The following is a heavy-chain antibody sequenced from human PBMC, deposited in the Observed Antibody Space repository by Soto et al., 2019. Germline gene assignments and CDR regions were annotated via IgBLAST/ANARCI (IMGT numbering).Heavy chain of an antibody. V-gene: IGHV5-51*01. CDR2: IYPGDSDT. CDR3: ASPSLYSGSYYLAY. D-gene: IGHD1-26*01. CDR1: GYSFTSYW. J-gene: IGHJ4*02. Sequence: PGESLKVSWKGSGYSFTSYWIGWMSKMTGKGLEWMGIIYPGDSDTRYSPSFQGQVTISADKSISTAYLQWSSLKASDTAMYYCASPSLYSGSYYLAYWGQGTLVTVSS.